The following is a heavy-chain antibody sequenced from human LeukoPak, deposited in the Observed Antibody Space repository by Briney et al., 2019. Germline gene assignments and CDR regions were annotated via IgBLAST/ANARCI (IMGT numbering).Heavy chain of an antibody. CDR3: AKSEEKIAAAAY. CDR2: IRYDGSNK. CDR1: GFTFSSSA. D-gene: IGHD6-13*01. Sequence: PGGSLRLSCAASGFTFSSSAMHWVRQVPAKGLEWVAFIRYDGSNKSYADSVKGRFSISRDDSEYTLCLQRNSLIAEDTAVYYCAKSEEKIAAAAYWGQGTLVTVSS. J-gene: IGHJ4*02. V-gene: IGHV3-30*02.